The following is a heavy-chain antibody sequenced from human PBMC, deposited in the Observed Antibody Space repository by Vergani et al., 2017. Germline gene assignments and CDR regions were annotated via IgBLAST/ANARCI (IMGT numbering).Heavy chain of an antibody. CDR2: VNHGGST. V-gene: IGHV4-34*01. J-gene: IGHJ4*02. Sequence: QVQLQEWGAGLLKTSETLSLTCGVSGGTFSDYYWSWIRQAPGMGLEWIGEVNHGGSTNYNPTLKSRVSISVDTSKNQFYLQSISVTAADSALYCCASISRAPTRRNPPPDDWGQGILVTVSS. CDR1: GGTFSDYY. CDR3: ASISRAPTRRNPPPDD.